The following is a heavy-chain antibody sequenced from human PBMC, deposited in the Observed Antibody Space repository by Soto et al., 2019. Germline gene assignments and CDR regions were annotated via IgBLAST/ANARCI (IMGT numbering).Heavy chain of an antibody. J-gene: IGHJ6*02. Sequence: PSETLSLTCTVSGGSISSYYWSWIRQPPGKGLEWIGYIYYSGSTNYNPSLKSRVTISLDTSKNQFSLKLSSVTAADTAVYYCARLYYDILTGYYWYGMDVWGQGTTVTVSS. V-gene: IGHV4-59*08. CDR1: GGSISSYY. CDR3: ARLYYDILTGYYWYGMDV. D-gene: IGHD3-9*01. CDR2: IYYSGST.